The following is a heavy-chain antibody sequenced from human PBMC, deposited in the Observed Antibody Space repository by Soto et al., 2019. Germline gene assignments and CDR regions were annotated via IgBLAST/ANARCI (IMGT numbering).Heavy chain of an antibody. CDR3: ARDRKAVHYYMDV. V-gene: IGHV3-33*01. J-gene: IGHJ6*03. Sequence: GGSLRLSCAASGFTFSSYGMHWVRQAPGKGLEWVAVIWYDGSNKYYADSEKGRFTISRDNSKNTLYLKINRQRAKDTAVNYCARDRKAVHYYMDVWGKGTTVTVSS. CDR1: GFTFSSYG. CDR2: IWYDGSNK. D-gene: IGHD2-8*01.